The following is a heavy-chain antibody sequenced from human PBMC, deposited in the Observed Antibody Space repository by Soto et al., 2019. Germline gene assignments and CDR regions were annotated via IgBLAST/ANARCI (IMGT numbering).Heavy chain of an antibody. CDR3: AKSYYYDSSGYLPIFDY. CDR1: GFTFSRYA. CDR2: ISGSGGST. J-gene: IGHJ4*02. V-gene: IGHV3-23*01. D-gene: IGHD3-22*01. Sequence: PGGSLRLSCAASGFTFSRYAMSWVRQAPGKGLEWVSAISGSGGSTYYADSVKGRFTISRDNSKNTLYLQMNSLRAEDTAVYYCAKSYYYDSSGYLPIFDYWGQGTLVTVSS.